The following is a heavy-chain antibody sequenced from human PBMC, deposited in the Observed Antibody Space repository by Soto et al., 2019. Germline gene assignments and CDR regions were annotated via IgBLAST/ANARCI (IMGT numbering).Heavy chain of an antibody. CDR3: SRMEWIRQKTNVFDP. D-gene: IGHD3-3*01. J-gene: IGHJ5*02. Sequence: PSETKSLTCTVFCGYIGSRGYYWSRKKKPPGKGLEWIGSIYYSGSTYYNPSLKSRVTISVDTSKNQFSLKLSSVTAADTAVYYFSRMEWIRQKTNVFDPLGKGTLVTVSS. CDR2: IYYSGST. CDR1: CGYIGSRGYY. V-gene: IGHV4-39*01.